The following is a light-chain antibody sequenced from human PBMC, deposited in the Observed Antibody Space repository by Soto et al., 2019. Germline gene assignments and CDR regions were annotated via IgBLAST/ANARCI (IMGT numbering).Light chain of an antibody. CDR3: QSYDRSLSGSGVV. J-gene: IGLJ2*01. CDR1: SSNIGAGFD. V-gene: IGLV1-40*01. CDR2: GNN. Sequence: QSALTQPPSVSGAPGQRVTISCTGSSSNIGAGFDVHWYQQFPGTPPKLLIYGNNNRPSGVPDRFSGSKSGTSASLAITGLQAEDEADYHCQSYDRSLSGSGVVFGGGTKLTVL.